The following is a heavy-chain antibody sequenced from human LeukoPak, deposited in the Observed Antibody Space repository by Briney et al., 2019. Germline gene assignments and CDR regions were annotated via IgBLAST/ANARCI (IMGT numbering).Heavy chain of an antibody. CDR3: ARKPFTRKPHPLVY. J-gene: IGHJ4*02. CDR2: IIPIFGTA. D-gene: IGHD1-1*01. Sequence: SVKLSCKASGGTFSSYAISWVRQAPGQGLEWMGGIIPIFGTANYAQKFQGRVTITADESTSTAYMELSSLRSQDTAVYYCARKPFTRKPHPLVYWGQGTLVTVSS. V-gene: IGHV1-69*01. CDR1: GGTFSSYA.